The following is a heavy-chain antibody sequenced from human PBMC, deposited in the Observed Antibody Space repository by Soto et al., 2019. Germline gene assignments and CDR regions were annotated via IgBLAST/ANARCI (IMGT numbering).Heavy chain of an antibody. D-gene: IGHD2-8*02. J-gene: IGHJ5*02. CDR1: GYTFTAYY. Sequence: QVQLVQSGAEVKKPGASVKVSCKASGYTFTAYYINWVRQAPGQGLEWMGWINPNSGGTNFAQNFQGSVTMTRDTSTSTDYMAQSRLTSADTAVSYCAREGRHTTSSGPGDCFDPWGKGTLVTVSS. CDR2: INPNSGGT. CDR3: AREGRHTTSSGPGDCFDP. V-gene: IGHV1-2*02.